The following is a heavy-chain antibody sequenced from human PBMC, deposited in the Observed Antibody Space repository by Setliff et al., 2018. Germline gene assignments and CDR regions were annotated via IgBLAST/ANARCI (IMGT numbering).Heavy chain of an antibody. CDR2: ISPNSGGT. CDR3: SRFGLYYEAVYGGGDYYYYGMDV. V-gene: IGHV1-2*02. Sequence: ASVKVSCKASGYTFTGYYMHWVRQAPGQGLEWMGWISPNSGGTNYAQKVQGRVTMTTDTSTGTIYMELRSLRADDTAVYYCSRFGLYYEAVYGGGDYYYYGMDVWGQGTTVTVSS. CDR1: GYTFTGYY. D-gene: IGHD3-16*01. J-gene: IGHJ6*02.